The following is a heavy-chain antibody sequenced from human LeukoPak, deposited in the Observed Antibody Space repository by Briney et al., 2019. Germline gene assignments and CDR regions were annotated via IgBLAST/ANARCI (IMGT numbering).Heavy chain of an antibody. CDR2: ISYDGSNK. V-gene: IGHV3-30*01. CDR1: GFTFSSCA. CDR3: ARDFTHCTNGVCYRGFDY. D-gene: IGHD2-8*01. J-gene: IGHJ4*02. Sequence: GGSLRLSCAASGFTFSSCAMHWVRQAPGKGLEWVAVISYDGSNKYYADSVKGRFTISRDNSKNTLYLQMNSLRAEDTAVYYCARDFTHCTNGVCYRGFDYWGQGTLVTVSS.